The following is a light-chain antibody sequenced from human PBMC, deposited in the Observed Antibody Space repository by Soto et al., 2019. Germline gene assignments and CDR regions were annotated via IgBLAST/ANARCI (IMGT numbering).Light chain of an antibody. CDR1: QSVLYSSNNKNY. V-gene: IGKV4-1*01. CDR2: AAS. CDR3: QQSYSTPNT. J-gene: IGKJ1*01. Sequence: DIVMTQSPDSLAVSLGERATINCKSSQSVLYSSNNKNYSNWYQQKPGKAPKLLIYAASSLQSGVPSRFSGSGSGTDFTLTISSLQPEDFATYYCQQSYSTPNTFGQGTKVDIK.